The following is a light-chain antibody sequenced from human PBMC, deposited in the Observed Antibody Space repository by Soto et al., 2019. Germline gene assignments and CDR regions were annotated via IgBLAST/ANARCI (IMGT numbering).Light chain of an antibody. CDR2: GNT. Sequence: QSVLTQPPSVSGAPGHRITISCTGSSSNIGAGYPVHWYQQLPGTAPKLLIFGNTIRPSGVPDRFSGSRSGLAITGLQAEDEADYYCQSYDSSLSGYVFGTGTKVTVL. CDR1: SSNIGAGYP. J-gene: IGLJ1*01. CDR3: QSYDSSLSGYV. V-gene: IGLV1-40*01.